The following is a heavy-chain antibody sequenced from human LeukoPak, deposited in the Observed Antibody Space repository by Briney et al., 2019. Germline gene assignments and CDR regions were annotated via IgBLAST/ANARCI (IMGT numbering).Heavy chain of an antibody. J-gene: IGHJ4*02. CDR1: GFTFDAYG. CDR3: ARVGWLGEDTYYFDY. V-gene: IGHV3-20*04. D-gene: IGHD3-10*01. Sequence: GGSLRLSCAASGFTFDAYGMSWVRQAPGKGLEWVSGISWNGGSTGYADSVKGRFTISRDNAKTSLYLQMNSLRAEDTALYYCARVGWLGEDTYYFDYWGQGTLVTVSS. CDR2: ISWNGGST.